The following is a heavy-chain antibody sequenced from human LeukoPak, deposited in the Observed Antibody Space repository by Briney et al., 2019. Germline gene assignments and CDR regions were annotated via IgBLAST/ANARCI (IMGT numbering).Heavy chain of an antibody. CDR2: IYYSGST. Sequence: PSETLSLTCTVSGGSISSSSYYWGWIRQPPGKGLEWIGSIYYSGSTYYNPSLKSRVTRSVDTSKNQFSLKLSSVTAADTAVYYCARDPYSSGWPFDYWGQGTLVTVSS. J-gene: IGHJ4*02. CDR3: ARDPYSSGWPFDY. D-gene: IGHD6-19*01. V-gene: IGHV4-39*07. CDR1: GGSISSSSYY.